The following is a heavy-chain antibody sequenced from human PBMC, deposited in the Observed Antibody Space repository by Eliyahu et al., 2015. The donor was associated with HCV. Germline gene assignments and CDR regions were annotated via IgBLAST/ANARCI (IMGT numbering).Heavy chain of an antibody. CDR3: AKDLAYCGGDCYSEFDYYGMDV. CDR1: GFTFDDYA. Sequence: EVQLVESGGGLVQPGRSLRLXCAASGFTFDDYAMHWVRQAPGKGLXWVSGISWNSGSIGYADSVKGRFTISRDNAKNSLYLQMNSLRAEDTALYYCAKDLAYCGGDCYSEFDYYGMDVWGQGTTVTVSS. D-gene: IGHD2-21*01. J-gene: IGHJ6*02. CDR2: ISWNSGSI. V-gene: IGHV3-9*01.